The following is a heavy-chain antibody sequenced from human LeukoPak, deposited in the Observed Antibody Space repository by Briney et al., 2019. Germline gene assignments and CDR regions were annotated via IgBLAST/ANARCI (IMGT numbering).Heavy chain of an antibody. V-gene: IGHV1-69*06. D-gene: IGHD3-22*01. CDR2: IIPIFGTA. J-gene: IGHJ5*02. CDR3: ARAHYYDSSGLANWFGP. CDR1: GGTFSSYA. Sequence: ASVKVSCKASGGTFSSYAISWVRQAPGQGLEWMGGIIPIFGTANYAQKFQGRVTITADKSTSTAYMELSSLRSEDTAVYYCARAHYYDSSGLANWFGPWGQGTLVTVSS.